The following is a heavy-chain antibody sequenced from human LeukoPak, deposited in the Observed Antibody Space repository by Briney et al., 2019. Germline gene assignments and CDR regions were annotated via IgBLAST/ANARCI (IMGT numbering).Heavy chain of an antibody. Sequence: GGSLRLSCEASGFTFSSYWMSWVRQAPGKGLEWVSSISSSGSYIYYADSVKGRFTISRDNAKNSLYLQMSSLRAEDTALYYCAKEGYCSEGSCYAFIGYWGQGTLVTVSS. J-gene: IGHJ4*02. CDR3: AKEGYCSEGSCYAFIGY. CDR2: ISSSGSYI. D-gene: IGHD2-15*01. V-gene: IGHV3-21*01. CDR1: GFTFSSYW.